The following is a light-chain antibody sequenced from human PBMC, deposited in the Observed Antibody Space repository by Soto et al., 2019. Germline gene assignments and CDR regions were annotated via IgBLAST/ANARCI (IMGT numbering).Light chain of an antibody. Sequence: EIVLTHPPCALSPSPRYRSALSFMSSQSVSSSYLAWYQQKPGQAPRLLIYGASSRATGIPDRFSGSGSGTDFTLTISRLEPEDFAVYYCQQDGEYPVKFGQGTRLEIK. CDR3: QQDGEYPVK. CDR2: GAS. J-gene: IGKJ5*01. V-gene: IGKV3-20*01. CDR1: QSVSSSY.